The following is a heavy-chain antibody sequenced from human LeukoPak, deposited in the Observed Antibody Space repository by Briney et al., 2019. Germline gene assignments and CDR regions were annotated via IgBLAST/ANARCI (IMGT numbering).Heavy chain of an antibody. Sequence: SETLSLACTVSGGSISSSSYYWGWIRQPPGKGLEWIGSIHYSGSTYYNPSLKSRVTISVDTSKNQFSLKLSSVTAADTAVYYCASFQWELPYWGQGTLVTVSS. CDR1: GGSISSSSYY. D-gene: IGHD1-26*01. V-gene: IGHV4-39*01. CDR3: ASFQWELPY. CDR2: IHYSGST. J-gene: IGHJ4*02.